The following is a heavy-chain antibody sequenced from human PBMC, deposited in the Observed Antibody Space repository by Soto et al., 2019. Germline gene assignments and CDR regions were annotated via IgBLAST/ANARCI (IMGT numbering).Heavy chain of an antibody. J-gene: IGHJ4*02. Sequence: GGSLRLSCAASGFAVNYNYMTWVRQATGKGLECVSVIYTDGSTYYADSVKGRFTISRDTSKNTLYLQMNSLRAEDTAIYYCARAKPPSYASGWYGHDYWGQGTLVTVSS. V-gene: IGHV3-66*01. CDR1: GFAVNYNY. D-gene: IGHD6-19*01. CDR3: ARAKPPSYASGWYGHDY. CDR2: IYTDGST.